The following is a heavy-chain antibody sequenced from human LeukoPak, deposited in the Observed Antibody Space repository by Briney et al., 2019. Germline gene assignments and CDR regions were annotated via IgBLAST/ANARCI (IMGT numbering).Heavy chain of an antibody. CDR2: ISAYNGNT. CDR1: GGTFSSYA. D-gene: IGHD3-10*02. Sequence: GASVKVSCKASGGTFSSYAINWVRQATGQGLEWMGWISAYNGNTNYAQKLQGRVTMTTDTSTSTAYMELRSLRSDDTAVYYCARDVRKWYPNGDYTDYWGQGTLVTVSS. J-gene: IGHJ4*02. CDR3: ARDVRKWYPNGDYTDY. V-gene: IGHV1-18*01.